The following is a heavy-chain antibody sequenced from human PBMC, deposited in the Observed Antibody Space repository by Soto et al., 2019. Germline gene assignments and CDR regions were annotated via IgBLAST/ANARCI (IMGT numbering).Heavy chain of an antibody. CDR3: ARGPAYCGGDCPYYYYGMDV. Sequence: SVKVSCKASGVTFSSYAISWVRQAPGQGLEWMGGIIPIFGTANYAQKFQGRVTITADESTSTAYMELSSLRSEDTAVYYCARGPAYCGGDCPYYYYGMDVWGQGTTVTVSS. J-gene: IGHJ6*02. V-gene: IGHV1-69*13. CDR1: GVTFSSYA. CDR2: IIPIFGTA. D-gene: IGHD2-21*02.